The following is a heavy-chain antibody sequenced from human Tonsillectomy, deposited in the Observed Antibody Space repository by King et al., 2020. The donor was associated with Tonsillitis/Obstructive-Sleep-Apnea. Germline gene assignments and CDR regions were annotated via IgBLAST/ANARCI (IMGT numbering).Heavy chain of an antibody. J-gene: IGHJ2*01. CDR2: TRNKANSYTT. Sequence: VQLVESGGGLVQPGGSLRLSCAASGFTFSDHYMDWVRQAPGKGLAWVGRTRNKANSYTTEYAASVKGRFTISRDDSKNSVFLQMNSLKTEDTAAYYCARVLSQPSYWYFDLWGRGTLVTVSS. CDR3: ARVLSQPSYWYFDL. V-gene: IGHV3-72*01. CDR1: GFTFSDHY. D-gene: IGHD3-9*01.